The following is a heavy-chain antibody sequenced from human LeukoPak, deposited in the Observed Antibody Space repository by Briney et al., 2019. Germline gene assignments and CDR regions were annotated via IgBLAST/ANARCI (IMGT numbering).Heavy chain of an antibody. V-gene: IGHV3-21*05. J-gene: IGHJ4*02. D-gene: IGHD3-10*01. CDR2: ISSTSTDI. CDR1: GFAFSNHG. Sequence: GGSLRLSCTASGFAFSNHGMNWVRQAPGKGLEWISYISSTSTDIYYVDSVKGRFTISRDNAKNSLYLQMNSLRPEDTSIYYCARRGPYFDYWGQGILVTVSS. CDR3: ARRGPYFDY.